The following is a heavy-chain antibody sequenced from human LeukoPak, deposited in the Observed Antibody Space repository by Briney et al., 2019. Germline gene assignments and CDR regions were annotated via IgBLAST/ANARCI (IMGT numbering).Heavy chain of an antibody. V-gene: IGHV4-30-2*01. D-gene: IGHD3-3*01. Sequence: SQTLSLTCAVSGGSISIVAYSCSWIRQPPGEGLEWIGYIYHSGSTYYNPSLKSRVTISVDRSKNPFSLKLSSVTAADTAVYYCVRAFDIWGQGTMVTVSS. CDR2: IYHSGST. CDR3: VRAFDI. J-gene: IGHJ3*02. CDR1: GGSISIVAYS.